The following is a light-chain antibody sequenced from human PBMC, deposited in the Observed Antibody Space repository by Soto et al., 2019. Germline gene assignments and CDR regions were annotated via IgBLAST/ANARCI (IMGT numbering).Light chain of an antibody. Sequence: QAVVTQPPSTSGTPGQRVTMSWSGSSSNIGGNTVNWYQQFPGTAPKLLIYENNQRPSGVPDRFSGSKSGTSASLAISGLQSEDEADYHCAAWDDSLKGPVFGGGTKLTVL. CDR3: AAWDDSLKGPV. CDR2: ENN. J-gene: IGLJ3*02. V-gene: IGLV1-44*01. CDR1: SSNIGGNT.